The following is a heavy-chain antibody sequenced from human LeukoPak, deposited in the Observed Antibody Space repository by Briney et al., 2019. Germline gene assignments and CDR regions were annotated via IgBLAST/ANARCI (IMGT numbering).Heavy chain of an antibody. CDR3: ARGRPEFFGSGTYLND. D-gene: IGHD3-10*01. Sequence: GGSLRLSCAASGFSVSTYEMNWVRQAPGKGLEAVSYISSSGTTISYADSVEGRFTISRDNAKNSLYLEMNSLRVEDTAVYYCARGRPEFFGSGTYLNDWGQGTLVTVSS. J-gene: IGHJ4*02. V-gene: IGHV3-48*03. CDR2: ISSSGTTI. CDR1: GFSVSTYE.